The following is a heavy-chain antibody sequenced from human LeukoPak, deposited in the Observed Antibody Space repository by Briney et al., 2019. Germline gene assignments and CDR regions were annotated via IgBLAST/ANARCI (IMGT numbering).Heavy chain of an antibody. CDR1: GYSFTSYW. CDR2: IYPGDPDT. J-gene: IGHJ4*02. D-gene: IGHD1-26*01. V-gene: IGHV5-51*01. Sequence: GESLKISCKVSGYSFTSYWIAWVRQMPGKGLEWMGIIYPGDPDTRYSPSFQGQVTISADKSISTAYLQWSSLKAPDTAMFYCARHPAIGSSGSYYFDYWGQGTLVTVSS. CDR3: ARHPAIGSSGSYYFDY.